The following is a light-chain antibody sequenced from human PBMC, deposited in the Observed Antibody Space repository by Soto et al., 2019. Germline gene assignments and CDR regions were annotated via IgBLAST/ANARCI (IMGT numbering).Light chain of an antibody. CDR3: QQYGSSPPKT. V-gene: IGKV3-20*01. CDR2: GAS. CDR1: QSVSSSY. J-gene: IGKJ1*01. Sequence: EIVMTQSPATLFVSPGDRAILSCRASQSVSSSYLAWYQQKPGQAPRLLIYGASSRATGIPDRFSGSGSGTDFTLTISRLEPEDFAVYYCQQYGSSPPKTFGQGTKVDIK.